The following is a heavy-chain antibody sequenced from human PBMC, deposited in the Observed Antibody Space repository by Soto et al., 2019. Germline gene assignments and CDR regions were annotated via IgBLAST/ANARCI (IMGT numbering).Heavy chain of an antibody. CDR1: GFTVSSSNY. CDR2: IYTGGTT. CDR3: HGYGY. J-gene: IGHJ4*02. V-gene: IGHV3-53*01. D-gene: IGHD5-12*01. Sequence: EVQLVESGGGLIQPGGSLRLSCVVSGFTVSSSNYMSWVRQAPGKGLERVSVIYTGGTTYYADSVKGRFTISRDNSKNTLYVQMNSLRAEDTAVYYCHGYGYWGQGTLVTVSS.